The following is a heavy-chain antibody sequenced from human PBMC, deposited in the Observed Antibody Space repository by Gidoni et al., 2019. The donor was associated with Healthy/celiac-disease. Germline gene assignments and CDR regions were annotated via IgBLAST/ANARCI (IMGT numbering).Heavy chain of an antibody. CDR3: ARDDPVGYSYAPLENYYYYYGMDV. Sequence: QVQLVQSGAEVKKPGSSVKVSCKASGGTFSSYAISWVRQAPGQGLEWMGGIIPIFGTANYAQKFQGRVTITADESTSTAYMELSSLRSEDTAVYYCARDDPVGYSYAPLENYYYYYGMDVWGQGTTVTVSS. J-gene: IGHJ6*02. CDR2: IIPIFGTA. D-gene: IGHD5-18*01. CDR1: GGTFSSYA. V-gene: IGHV1-69*01.